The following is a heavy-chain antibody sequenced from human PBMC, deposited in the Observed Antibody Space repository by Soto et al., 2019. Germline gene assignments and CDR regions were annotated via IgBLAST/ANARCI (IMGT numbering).Heavy chain of an antibody. Sequence: PGESLTISCKGSGYSFISYWIGWVRQMPGKGLEWMGIIYPGDSDTRYSPSFQGQVTISADKSISTAYLQRSSLKASDTAMYYCARTLLGYNYYYGMDVWGQGTTVTVSS. V-gene: IGHV5-51*01. CDR1: GYSFISYW. CDR2: IYPGDSDT. J-gene: IGHJ6*02. CDR3: ARTLLGYNYYYGMDV.